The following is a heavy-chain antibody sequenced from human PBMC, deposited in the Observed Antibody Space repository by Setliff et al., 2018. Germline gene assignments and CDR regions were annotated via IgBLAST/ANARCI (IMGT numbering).Heavy chain of an antibody. CDR2: IYYSGST. Sequence: SETLSLTCTVSGGSISSYYWSWIRQSPGKGLECIGYIYYSGSTNYKPSLKSRVTVLVDTSKNQFSLRLSFVTAADTAVYYCARGGTFRYFDYWGQGALVTVSS. D-gene: IGHD5-12*01. CDR3: ARGGTFRYFDY. V-gene: IGHV4-59*01. CDR1: GGSISSYY. J-gene: IGHJ4*02.